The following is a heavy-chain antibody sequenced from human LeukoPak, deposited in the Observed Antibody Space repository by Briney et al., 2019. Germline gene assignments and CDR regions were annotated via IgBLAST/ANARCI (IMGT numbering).Heavy chain of an antibody. V-gene: IGHV4-59*01. D-gene: IGHD3-22*01. J-gene: IGHJ5*02. CDR2: IYYGGRT. Sequence: PSETLSLTCNVSGASMSSNYWSWIGQPPGKGLEWIGYIYYGGRTNFNPSLKSRVTISVDTSKNQFSLKLSSVTAADTAVYYCARVNGYYDTSGYYTPDWFDPWGQGTLVTVSS. CDR1: GASMSSNY. CDR3: ARVNGYYDTSGYYTPDWFDP.